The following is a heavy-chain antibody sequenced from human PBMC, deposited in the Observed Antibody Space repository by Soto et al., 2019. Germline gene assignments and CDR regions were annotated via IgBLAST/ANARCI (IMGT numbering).Heavy chain of an antibody. D-gene: IGHD2-21*02. J-gene: IGHJ4*02. Sequence: PGGSLRLSCAASGFAFDNGMTWVRQAPGKGLEWIPTVDYSGNSQHYADSVKGRFTISRDKSRDTIALQMSNLRAEDTALYYCVSWVTDQFDNWGRGTLVTVSS. CDR1: GFAFDNG. V-gene: IGHV3-23*05. CDR3: VSWVTDQFDN. CDR2: VDYSGNSQ.